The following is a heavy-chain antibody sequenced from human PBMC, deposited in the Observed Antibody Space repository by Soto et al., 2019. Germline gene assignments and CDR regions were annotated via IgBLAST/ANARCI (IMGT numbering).Heavy chain of an antibody. V-gene: IGHV4-30-2*01. CDR3: ARNSAAGFLEFWYFDL. D-gene: IGHD6-13*01. J-gene: IGHJ2*01. CDR1: GGSITSGAYS. Sequence: QLQLHESGSGLVKPSQTLSLTCTVSGGSITSGAYSWSWIRQPPGKGLEWIGYISPTGITYYNPSLERRVTLSVDMSKSQFSLKLTSVTAADTAVYYCARNSAAGFLEFWYFDLWGRGTLVSVSS. CDR2: ISPTGIT.